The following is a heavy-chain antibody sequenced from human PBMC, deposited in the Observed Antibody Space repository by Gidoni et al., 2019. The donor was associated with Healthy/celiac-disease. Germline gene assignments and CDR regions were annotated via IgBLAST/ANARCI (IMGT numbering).Heavy chain of an antibody. D-gene: IGHD3-22*01. V-gene: IGHV3-21*01. CDR1: GFTFSSYS. Sequence: EVQLVESGGGLVKPGGSLRLSCAASGFTFSSYSMNWVRQAPGKGLEWVSSISSSSSYIYYADSVKGRFTISRDNAKNSLYLQMNSLRAEDTAVYYCARSTGYYYDSSGSRMDVWGQGTTVTVSS. CDR3: ARSTGYYYDSSGSRMDV. CDR2: ISSSSSYI. J-gene: IGHJ6*02.